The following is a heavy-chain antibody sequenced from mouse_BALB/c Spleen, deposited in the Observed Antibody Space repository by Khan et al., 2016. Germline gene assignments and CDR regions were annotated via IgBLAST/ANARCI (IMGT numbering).Heavy chain of an antibody. D-gene: IGHD1-2*01. Sequence: EVKLLESGGGLVQPGGSLKLSCAASGFDFSSYWMNWVRQAPGKGLEWIGEINPDSSTTNYTQSLKDKFIISRDNATNTLYLQMSNLKTEDTALYYSAGLHYYGRFAYWGQGTLVTVSA. CDR2: INPDSSTT. V-gene: IGHV4-1*02. J-gene: IGHJ3*01. CDR3: AGLHYYGRFAY. CDR1: GFDFSSYW.